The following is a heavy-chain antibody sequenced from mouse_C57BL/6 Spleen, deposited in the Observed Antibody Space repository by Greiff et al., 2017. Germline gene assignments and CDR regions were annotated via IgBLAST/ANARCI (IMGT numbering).Heavy chain of an antibody. Sequence: VQLKESGPELVKPGASVKISCKASGYSFTGYYMNWVKQSPEKSLEWIGEINPSTGGTTYNQKFKAKATWPVDKSSSTAYKQLKSLTSEDSAVYYCARDGSSYWYFDVWGTGTTVTVSS. D-gene: IGHD1-1*01. V-gene: IGHV1-42*01. CDR1: GYSFTGYY. J-gene: IGHJ1*03. CDR3: ARDGSSYWYFDV. CDR2: INPSTGGT.